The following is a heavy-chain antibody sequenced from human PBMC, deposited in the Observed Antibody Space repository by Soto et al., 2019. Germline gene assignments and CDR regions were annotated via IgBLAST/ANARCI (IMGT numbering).Heavy chain of an antibody. V-gene: IGHV3-23*01. CDR1: GFTFSSYA. J-gene: IGHJ3*02. CDR3: AKSQGGGPDAFDI. D-gene: IGHD3-16*01. CDR2: ISGSGGST. Sequence: EVQLLESGGGLVQPGGSLRLSCAASGFTFSSYAMSWVRQAPGKGLEWVSAISGSGGSTYYADSVKGRFTISRDNSKNTLYLQMNSLRAEDTAVYYFAKSQGGGPDAFDIWGQGTMVTVSS.